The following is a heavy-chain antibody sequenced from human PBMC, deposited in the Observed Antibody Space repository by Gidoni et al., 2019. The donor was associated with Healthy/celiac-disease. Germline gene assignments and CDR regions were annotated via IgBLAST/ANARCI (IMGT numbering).Heavy chain of an antibody. D-gene: IGHD1-26*01. CDR2: IYYSGST. J-gene: IGHJ3*02. Sequence: QVQLQESGPGLVKPSETLSLTCTVSGGSISSYYWSWIRQPPGKGLEWIGYIYYSGSTNYNPSLKRRVTISVDTSKNQFSLKLSSVTAADTAVYYCARGGAHAFDIWGQGTMVTVSS. CDR3: ARGGAHAFDI. V-gene: IGHV4-59*01. CDR1: GGSISSYY.